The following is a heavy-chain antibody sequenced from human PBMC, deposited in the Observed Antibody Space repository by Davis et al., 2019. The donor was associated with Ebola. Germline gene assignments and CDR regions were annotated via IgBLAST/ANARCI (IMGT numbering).Heavy chain of an antibody. V-gene: IGHV3-73*01. Sequence: GESLKISCTASGFTFSNYWMNWVRQAPGKGLEWVGRIRSKANSYATAYAASVKGRFTISRDDSKNTAYLQMNSLKTEDTAVYYCICSQQPFDYWGQGTLVTVSS. CDR3: ICSQQPFDY. J-gene: IGHJ4*02. CDR2: IRSKANSYAT. D-gene: IGHD3-10*02. CDR1: GFTFSNYW.